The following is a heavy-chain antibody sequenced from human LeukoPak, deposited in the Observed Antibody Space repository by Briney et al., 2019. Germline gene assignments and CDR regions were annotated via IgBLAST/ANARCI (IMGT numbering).Heavy chain of an antibody. CDR3: ARVGRGVYGMDV. Sequence: PGGSLRLSCAASGFTFSIHGMNWVSHAPGKGLEWVSYIINSGGTVYYTDSVQGRFTISRDKARNPRFLHMNSLRAEDTTIYYSARVGRGVYGMDVWGQGTTVTVSS. J-gene: IGHJ6*02. CDR1: GFTFSIHG. D-gene: IGHD3-10*01. V-gene: IGHV3-48*01. CDR2: IINSGGTV.